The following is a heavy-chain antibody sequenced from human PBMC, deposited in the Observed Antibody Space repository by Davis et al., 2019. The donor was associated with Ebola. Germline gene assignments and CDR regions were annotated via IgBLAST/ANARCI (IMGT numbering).Heavy chain of an antibody. V-gene: IGHV1-46*01. J-gene: IGHJ6*02. CDR2: INPSGGST. Sequence: ASVKVSCKASGYTFTSYYMHWVRQAPGQGLEWMGIINPSGGSTSYAQKFQGRVTMTRDTSTSTVYMELSSLRSEDTAVYYCARGDLGYCSSTSCYAGYYYGMDVWGQGTTVTVSS. CDR3: ARGDLGYCSSTSCYAGYYYGMDV. CDR1: GYTFTSYY. D-gene: IGHD2-2*01.